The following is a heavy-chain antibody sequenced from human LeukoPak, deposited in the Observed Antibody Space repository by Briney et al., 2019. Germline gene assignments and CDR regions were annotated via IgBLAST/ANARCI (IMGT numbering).Heavy chain of an antibody. CDR2: IYYSGST. CDR3: ARSDFWSGYRYYYYYYMDV. D-gene: IGHD3-3*01. J-gene: IGHJ6*03. V-gene: IGHV4-59*01. CDR1: GGSISSYY. Sequence: PSETLSLTCTVSGGSISSYYWSWIRQPPGKGLEWIGYIYYSGSTNYNPSLKSRVTISVDTSKNQFSLKLSSVTAADTSVYYCARSDFWSGYRYYYYYYMDVWAKGPRSPSP.